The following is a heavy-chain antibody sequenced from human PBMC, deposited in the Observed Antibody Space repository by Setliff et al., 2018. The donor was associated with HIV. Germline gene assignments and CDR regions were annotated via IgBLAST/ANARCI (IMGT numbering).Heavy chain of an antibody. CDR2: IYTSGST. CDR1: GGSINSYY. CDR3: ARVSSSYYFLGAFDS. J-gene: IGHJ4*02. V-gene: IGHV4-4*07. Sequence: PSETLSLTCTVSGGSINSYYWSWIRQPAGKGLEWIGRIYTSGSTNYNPSLKSRVTISLDRSKNQFSLKVDSATATDTAVYFCARVSSSYYFLGAFDSWGQGTLVTVSS. D-gene: IGHD2-15*01.